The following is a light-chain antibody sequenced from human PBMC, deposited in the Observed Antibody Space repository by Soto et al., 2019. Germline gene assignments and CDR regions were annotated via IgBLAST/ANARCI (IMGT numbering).Light chain of an antibody. CDR2: DVT. V-gene: IGLV2-14*03. CDR1: STDIGAYKF. Sequence: QSALTQPASVSASPGQSITISCTGTSTDIGAYKFVSWYQQHPGKAPKLMIYDVTSRPSGVSNRFSGSKSGNTASLIISGLQAEDAGDYSCISYTGFETYVFGTGTKVTVL. CDR3: ISYTGFETYV. J-gene: IGLJ1*01.